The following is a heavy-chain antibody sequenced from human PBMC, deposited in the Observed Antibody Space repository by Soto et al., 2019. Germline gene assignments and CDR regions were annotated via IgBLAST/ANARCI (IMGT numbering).Heavy chain of an antibody. CDR2: ILVDGRT. Sequence: GGSLRLSCAASGFTFSSYGMHWVRQAPGKGLEWVSTILVDGRTFYVDSVKGRFTISRDNSKNTVYLQMNSLTAGDTALYYCAKATATGGGAFDICGQGTMVTVSS. CDR1: GFTFSSYG. J-gene: IGHJ3*02. D-gene: IGHD2-8*02. V-gene: IGHV3-23*01. CDR3: AKATATGGGAFDI.